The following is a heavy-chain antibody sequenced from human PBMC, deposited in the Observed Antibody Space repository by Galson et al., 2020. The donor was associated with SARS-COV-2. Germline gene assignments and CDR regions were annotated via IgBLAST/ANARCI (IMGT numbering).Heavy chain of an antibody. CDR2: IYYTGST. CDR3: AAQAVSTVDQ. V-gene: IGHV4-61*01. J-gene: IGHJ5*02. D-gene: IGHD4-17*01. CDR1: GGSVSSGSYY. Sequence: SETLSLTCTVSGGSVSSGSYYWSWIRQPPGRGLEWIGFIYYTGSTNYNPSLKSRVTISVDTSKNQFSLKLSSVTAADTALYYCAAQAVSTVDQWGQGTLVTVSS.